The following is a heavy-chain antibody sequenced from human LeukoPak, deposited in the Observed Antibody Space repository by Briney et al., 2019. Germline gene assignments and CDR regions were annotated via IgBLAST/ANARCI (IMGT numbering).Heavy chain of an antibody. Sequence: GGSLRLSCTASGFTFGDYAMSWVRQAPGKGLERVGFIRSKLYGGTTEHAASVKGRFTISRDDSKSIAYLQMNSLKTEDTAMYFCIRTRYYYDSSGRILDYWGQGTLVTVSS. CDR2: IRSKLYGGTT. D-gene: IGHD3-22*01. CDR1: GFTFGDYA. J-gene: IGHJ4*02. CDR3: IRTRYYYDSSGRILDY. V-gene: IGHV3-49*04.